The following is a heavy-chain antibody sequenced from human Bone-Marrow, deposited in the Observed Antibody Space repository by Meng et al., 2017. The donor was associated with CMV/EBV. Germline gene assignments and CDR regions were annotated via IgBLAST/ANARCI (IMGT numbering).Heavy chain of an antibody. CDR1: GCTFSSYA. CDR2: IIPIFGTA. J-gene: IGHJ4*01. Sequence: SVKVSRKPSGCTFSSYAISWVRQAPGQGLEWMGGIIPIFGTANYEQKFQGRVTITTDESTSTAYMELSSLGSEDTAVYYCARSISRVFGVVRPIDYWGQGPLVPVSS. D-gene: IGHD3-3*01. CDR3: ARSISRVFGVVRPIDY. V-gene: IGHV1-69*05.